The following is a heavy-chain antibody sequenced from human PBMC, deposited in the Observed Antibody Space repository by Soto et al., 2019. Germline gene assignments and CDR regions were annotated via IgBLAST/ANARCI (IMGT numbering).Heavy chain of an antibody. J-gene: IGHJ4*02. V-gene: IGHV2-5*02. Sequence: QITLKESGPMLVKPTQTLTLTCTFSGFSLSTSGVGVGWIRQPPGKALEWLALIYWDDNKHYSPSLKSRLTIPKDPSKNQVVLTMTKMDPVDTATYYCVHKGGGDRILDYWGQGTLVTVSS. CDR1: GFSLSTSGVG. D-gene: IGHD3-16*01. CDR2: IYWDDNK. CDR3: VHKGGGDRILDY.